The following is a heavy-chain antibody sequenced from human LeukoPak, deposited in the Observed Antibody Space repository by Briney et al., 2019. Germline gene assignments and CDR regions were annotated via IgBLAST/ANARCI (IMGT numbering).Heavy chain of an antibody. CDR3: ARSTVTTPWYFDY. Sequence: SETLSLTCAVSGYSISSGYYWGWIRQPPGKGLEWIAIIYPSGSTYYNPSLKSRVTISVDTSKNQFSLKMTSVTAADTAVYYCARSTVTTPWYFDYWGLGTLVTVSS. J-gene: IGHJ4*02. V-gene: IGHV4-38-2*01. CDR1: GYSISSGYY. D-gene: IGHD4-11*01. CDR2: IYPSGST.